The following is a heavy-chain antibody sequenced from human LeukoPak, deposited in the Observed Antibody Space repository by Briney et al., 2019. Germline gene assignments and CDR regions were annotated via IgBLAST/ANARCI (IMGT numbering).Heavy chain of an antibody. CDR2: IRGSSSTI. CDR1: GFTFSSYS. Sequence: GGSLRLSCAASGFTFSSYSMNWGRQDPGKGLEWGSYIRGSSSTIYYADSVKGRFTISRDNGKNTLYLQMNRLRAEDTAVYYCARGSTYYDSSGQVPFDYWGQGTLVTVSS. V-gene: IGHV3-48*01. D-gene: IGHD3-22*01. J-gene: IGHJ4*02. CDR3: ARGSTYYDSSGQVPFDY.